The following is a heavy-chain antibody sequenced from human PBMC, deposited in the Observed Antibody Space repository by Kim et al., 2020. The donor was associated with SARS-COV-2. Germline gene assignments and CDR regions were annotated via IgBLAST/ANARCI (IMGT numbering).Heavy chain of an antibody. J-gene: IGHJ4*02. V-gene: IGHV3-74*01. CDR3: ARDPPPNKITMVRGVSPY. CDR2: INSDGSST. Sequence: GGSLRHSCAASGFTFSSYWMHWVRQAPGKGLVWVSRINSDGSSTSYADSVKGRFTISRDNAKNTLYLQMNSLRAEDTAVYYCARDPPPNKITMVRGVSPYWGQGTLVTVSS. CDR1: GFTFSSYW. D-gene: IGHD3-10*01.